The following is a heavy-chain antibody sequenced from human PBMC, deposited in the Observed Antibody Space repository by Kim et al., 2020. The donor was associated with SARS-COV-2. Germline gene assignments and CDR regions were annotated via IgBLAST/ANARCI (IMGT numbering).Heavy chain of an antibody. CDR3: ARDRRLEGATYYGMDV. V-gene: IGHV1-18*01. J-gene: IGHJ6*02. CDR2: ISAYNGNT. Sequence: ASVKVSCKASGYTFTSYGISWVRQAPGQGLEWMGWISAYNGNTNYAQKLQGRVTMTTDTSTSTAYMELRSLRSDDTAVYYCARDRRLEGATYYGMDVWGQGTTVTVSS. D-gene: IGHD1-26*01. CDR1: GYTFTSYG.